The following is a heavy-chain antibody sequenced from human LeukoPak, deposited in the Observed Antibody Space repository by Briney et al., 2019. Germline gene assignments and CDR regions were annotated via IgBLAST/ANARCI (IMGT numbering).Heavy chain of an antibody. Sequence: GGSLRLSCAASGFTFSSYAMSWVRQAPGKGLEWVATIKKDGSEKYYVDSVKGRFTISRDNAENSLYLHMNNLRAEDTAVYYCTRGGRSTSYYWEYWGQGTLVTVSS. CDR3: TRGGRSTSYYWEY. D-gene: IGHD6-13*01. CDR2: IKKDGSEK. CDR1: GFTFSSYA. V-gene: IGHV3-7*01. J-gene: IGHJ4*02.